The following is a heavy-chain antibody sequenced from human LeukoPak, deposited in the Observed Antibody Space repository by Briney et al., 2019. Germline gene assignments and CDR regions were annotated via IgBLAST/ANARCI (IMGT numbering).Heavy chain of an antibody. CDR2: IKQDGSEK. CDR1: GFTFSTYW. D-gene: IGHD2-21*02. J-gene: IGHJ4*02. CDR3: ARGPAYCGADCYHYFLY. Sequence: GGSLRLSRAASGFTFSTYWMSWVRQAPGKGLEWVANIKQDGSEKSYLGSVKGRFTISRDNAKNSLYLQMNSLRAEDTAVYYCARGPAYCGADCYHYFLYWGQGTLVTVSS. V-gene: IGHV3-7*04.